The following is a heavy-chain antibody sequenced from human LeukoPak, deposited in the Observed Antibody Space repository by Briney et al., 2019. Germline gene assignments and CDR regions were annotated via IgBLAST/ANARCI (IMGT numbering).Heavy chain of an antibody. CDR2: ISHDGSNK. CDR3: ASLWFGELLSPLDAFDI. CDR1: GFTFSSYG. Sequence: PGRSLRLSCAASGFTFSSYGMHWVRQAPGKGLEWVAVISHDGSNKYYADSVKGRFTISRDNSKNTLYLQMNSLRAEDTAVYYCASLWFGELLSPLDAFDIWGQGTMVTVSS. D-gene: IGHD3-10*01. V-gene: IGHV3-30*03. J-gene: IGHJ3*02.